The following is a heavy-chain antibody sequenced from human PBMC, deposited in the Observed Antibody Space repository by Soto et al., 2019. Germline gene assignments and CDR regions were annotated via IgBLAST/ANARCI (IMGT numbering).Heavy chain of an antibody. V-gene: IGHV1-18*01. J-gene: IGHJ4*02. CDR2: ISGYNGDT. CDR3: ARAPQTVAGAGIWY. Sequence: ASVKVSCKASGYTFTSYCMSWVRQAPGQGLEWMGWISGYNGDTNYAQKYQGRVTMTTDTSTSTAYMELRSLRSDDTAVYYCARAPQTVAGAGIWYWGQGTLVTVSS. CDR1: GYTFTSYC. D-gene: IGHD6-13*01.